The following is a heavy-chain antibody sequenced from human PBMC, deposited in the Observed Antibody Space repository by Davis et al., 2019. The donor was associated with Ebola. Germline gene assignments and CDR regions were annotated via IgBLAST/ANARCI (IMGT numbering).Heavy chain of an antibody. D-gene: IGHD2/OR15-2a*01. CDR1: GFTFSNYD. CDR2: ISSSGSTV. J-gene: IGHJ4*02. CDR3: ARANPLSGYSFDY. Sequence: GESLKISCAASGFTFSNYDMSWIRQAPGKGRAWVSYISSSGSTVYYADSVKVRFTISRENAKNTLYLPMHSLRAEDTAVYYCARANPLSGYSFDYWGQGTLVTVSS. V-gene: IGHV3-11*04.